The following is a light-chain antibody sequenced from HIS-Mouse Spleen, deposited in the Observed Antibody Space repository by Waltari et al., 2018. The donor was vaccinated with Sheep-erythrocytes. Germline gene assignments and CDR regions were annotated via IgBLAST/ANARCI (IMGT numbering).Light chain of an antibody. CDR3: QAWDSSTEV. V-gene: IGLV3-1*01. CDR1: KLGDKY. J-gene: IGLJ2*01. CDR2: QDS. Sequence: SYELTQPPSVSVSPGQTASITCSGDKLGDKYACWYQQKPGQSPVLVIYQDSKRPSGIPERVSGSNAGNTATLTISGTQAMDEADYYCQAWDSSTEVFGGGTK.